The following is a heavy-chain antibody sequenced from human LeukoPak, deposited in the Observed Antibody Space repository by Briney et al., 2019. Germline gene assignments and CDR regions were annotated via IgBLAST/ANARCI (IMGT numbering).Heavy chain of an antibody. CDR1: SGSICSGGYY. CDR3: ARDTRIEWLRFLAY. CDR2: IYHSGST. Sequence: PSETLSLTCTVSSGSICSGGYYWRWIRQPPGRGLEWIGYIYHSGSTYYNPSLKSRVTISVDRSKNQCSLRLNAVTAADTAIYYCARDTRIEWLRFLAYWGQGILVAVSP. V-gene: IGHV4-30-2*01. J-gene: IGHJ4*02. D-gene: IGHD5-12*01.